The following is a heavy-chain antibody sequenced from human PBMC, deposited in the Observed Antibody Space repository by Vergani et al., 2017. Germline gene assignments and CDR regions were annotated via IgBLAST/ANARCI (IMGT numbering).Heavy chain of an antibody. CDR1: GFTFSGSA. D-gene: IGHD4-17*01. CDR2: IRSKANSYAT. J-gene: IGHJ5*02. CDR3: TRRPPYGDYVGWFDP. Sequence: EVQLVESGGGLVQPGGSLKLSCAASGFTFSGSAMHWVRQASGKGLEWVGRIRSKANSYATAYAASVKGRFTISRDDSKNTAYLQMNSLKTEDTAVYYCTRRPPYGDYVGWFDPWSQGTLVTVSS. V-gene: IGHV3-73*01.